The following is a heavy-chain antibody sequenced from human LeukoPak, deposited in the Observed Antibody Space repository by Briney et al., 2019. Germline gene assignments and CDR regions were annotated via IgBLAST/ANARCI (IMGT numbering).Heavy chain of an antibody. V-gene: IGHV3-23*01. CDR2: ISSSGRNT. D-gene: IGHD2-21*02. Sequence: PGGSLRLSCAASGFTFSSYAMSWVRQAPGKVLEWVSSISSSGRNTYYSDSVKGRFTISRDNSKNTLYLQMSSLRAEDTAVYYCAKRDRPCSGDCSAPYYFDYWGQGTLVTVSS. CDR3: AKRDRPCSGDCSAPYYFDY. CDR1: GFTFSSYA. J-gene: IGHJ4*02.